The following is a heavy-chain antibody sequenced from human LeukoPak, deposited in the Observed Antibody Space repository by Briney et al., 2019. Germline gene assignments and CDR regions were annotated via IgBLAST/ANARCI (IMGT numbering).Heavy chain of an antibody. CDR1: RVTFSSYS. Sequence: VGSLRLSRAASRVTFSSYSMHWVRQAPGKGLEWGAVIWYDGSNKYYADSVKGRFTISRDNSKNTLYLQMNRLRAEDTAVYYCARDVIYYYGSGRMYYYGMDVWGQGTTVTVSS. CDR3: ARDVIYYYGSGRMYYYGMDV. V-gene: IGHV3-33*01. CDR2: IWYDGSNK. D-gene: IGHD3-10*01. J-gene: IGHJ6*02.